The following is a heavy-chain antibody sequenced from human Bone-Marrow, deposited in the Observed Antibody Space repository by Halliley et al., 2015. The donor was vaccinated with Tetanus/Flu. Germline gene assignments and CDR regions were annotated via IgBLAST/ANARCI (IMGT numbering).Heavy chain of an antibody. CDR3: ARDSSGNSVSDY. V-gene: IGHV5-10-1*01. J-gene: IGHJ4*02. Sequence: MGRIDPTDSYTDYGPSFQGHVTISVDKSIRTAYLQWGGLKASDTAIYYCARDSSGNSVSDYWGQGTLVTVSS. CDR2: IDPTDSYT. D-gene: IGHD3-22*01.